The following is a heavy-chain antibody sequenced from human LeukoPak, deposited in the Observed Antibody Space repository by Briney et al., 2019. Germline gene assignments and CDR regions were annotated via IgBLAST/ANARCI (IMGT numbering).Heavy chain of an antibody. J-gene: IGHJ5*02. CDR2: IYTSGST. D-gene: IGHD6-19*01. CDR3: ARDVVDSSGWYYRWFAP. CDR1: GCTFSDYA. V-gene: IGHV3-53*01. Sequence: PGGSLRLSCAASGCTFSDYAMSWVRQAPGKGLEWVSVIYTSGSTHYTDSVKGRVTISTDNSKNTLFLQMNSLRVEDTAVYYCARDVVDSSGWYYRWFAPWGQGTLVTVSS.